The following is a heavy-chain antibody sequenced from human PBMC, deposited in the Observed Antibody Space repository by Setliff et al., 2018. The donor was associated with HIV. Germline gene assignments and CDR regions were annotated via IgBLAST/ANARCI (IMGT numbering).Heavy chain of an antibody. CDR2: IIPIFGTA. CDR3: ARPQWELGVDYYFDY. D-gene: IGHD1-26*01. J-gene: IGHJ4*02. V-gene: IGHV1-69*05. Sequence: SVKVSCKASGGTFSSYAISWVRQAPGQGLEWMGGIIPIFGTANYAQKFQGRVTITTDESTSTAYMELSSLRSEDTAVYYCARPQWELGVDYYFDYWGQGTLVTVSS. CDR1: GGTFSSYA.